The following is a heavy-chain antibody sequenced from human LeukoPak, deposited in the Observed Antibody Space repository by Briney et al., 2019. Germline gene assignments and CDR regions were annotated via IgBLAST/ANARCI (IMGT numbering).Heavy chain of an antibody. CDR3: ARHRSRDRGTTVLDY. J-gene: IGHJ4*02. V-gene: IGHV4-38-2*01. D-gene: IGHD1-7*01. Sequence: SETLSLTCAVSGYSISSGYYWGWIRQPPGKGLEWIGSIYHSGSTYYNPSLKSRATISVDTSKNQFSLKLSSVTAADTAVYYGARHRSRDRGTTVLDYWGQGTLVTVSS. CDR2: IYHSGST. CDR1: GYSISSGYY.